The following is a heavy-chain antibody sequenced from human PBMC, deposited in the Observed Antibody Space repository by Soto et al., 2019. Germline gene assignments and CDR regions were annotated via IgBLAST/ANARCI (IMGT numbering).Heavy chain of an antibody. CDR2: VVAKIGSI. J-gene: IGHJ5*02. V-gene: IGHV1-18*04. D-gene: IGHD3-10*01. CDR3: ARDEGSGSYYPSAGDP. CDR1: GGTFSRYT. Sequence: ASVKVSCKAPGGTFSRYTINWVRQAPGQGLEWMGRVVAKIGSINFTQKLQGRLTMTADTSTSTAYMELRSLRSDDTAVYYCARDEGSGSYYPSAGDPWGKGTLVTVSS.